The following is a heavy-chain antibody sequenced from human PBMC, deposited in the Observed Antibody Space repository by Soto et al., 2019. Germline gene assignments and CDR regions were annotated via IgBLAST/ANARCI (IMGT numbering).Heavy chain of an antibody. CDR3: AREYSSSSPFDY. CDR2: ISSSSSTM. CDR1: GFTFSSYS. V-gene: IGHV3-48*02. Sequence: GGSLRLSCAASGFTFSSYSMNWVRQAPGKGLEWVSYISSSSSTMDYADSVKGRFTISRDNAKNSLYLQMNSLRDEDTAVYYCAREYSSSSPFDYWGQGTLVTVSS. J-gene: IGHJ4*02. D-gene: IGHD6-6*01.